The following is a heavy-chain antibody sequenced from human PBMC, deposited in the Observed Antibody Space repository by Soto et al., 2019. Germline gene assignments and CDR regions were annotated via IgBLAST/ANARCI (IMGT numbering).Heavy chain of an antibody. CDR3: APSRYTAMVRGSCFDP. D-gene: IGHD5-18*01. CDR1: GFSLSTSGVG. Sequence: QITLKESGPTLVKPTQTLTLTCTFSGFSLSTSGVGVGWIRQPPGKALEWLALIYWDDDKRYSPSLKSRLTITXXTXHXXVHLTMTNMDPVDTATSYCAPSRYTAMVRGSCFDPWGQGTLVTVSS. J-gene: IGHJ5*02. V-gene: IGHV2-5*02. CDR2: IYWDDDK.